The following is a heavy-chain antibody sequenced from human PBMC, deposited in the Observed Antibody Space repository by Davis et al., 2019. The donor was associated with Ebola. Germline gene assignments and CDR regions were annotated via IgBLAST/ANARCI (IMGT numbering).Heavy chain of an antibody. J-gene: IGHJ4*02. CDR1: GFTFSSYA. D-gene: IGHD6-13*01. CDR3: AKLAGYSSSWYEADY. Sequence: GESLKTSCAASGFTFSSYAMSRVRQAPGKGLEWVSAISVSGGITYYADSVKGRFTLSRDNTKNQLYLQMNSLRAEDTAVYYCAKLAGYSSSWYEADYWGQGTLVTVSS. CDR2: ISVSGGIT. V-gene: IGHV3-23*01.